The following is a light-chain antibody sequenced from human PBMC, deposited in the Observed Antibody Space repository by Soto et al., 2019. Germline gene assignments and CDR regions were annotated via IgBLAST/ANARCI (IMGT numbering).Light chain of an antibody. CDR3: SSYTGTTVI. CDR1: RSDVGGQTF. Sequence: QSVLTQPPSASGSPGQSITISCTGTRSDVGGQTFVSWYRQNPGKAPQLIIYDVTQRPSGVSKRFSGSWSGSTASLTFSGLRAEDESIYYCSSYTGTTVIFGGGTQLTVL. J-gene: IGLJ2*01. CDR2: DVT. V-gene: IGLV2-8*01.